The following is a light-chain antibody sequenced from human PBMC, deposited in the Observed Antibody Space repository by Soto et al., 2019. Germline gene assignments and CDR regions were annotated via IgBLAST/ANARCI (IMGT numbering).Light chain of an antibody. CDR2: DAS. CDR1: QSISSW. Sequence: DIQMTQSPSTLSASVGDRVTITCRASQSISSWLAWYQQKPGKAPKLLIYDASSLESGVPSRFSGSGSGTEFTLTISSLQPDDFATYYCQQYKSYSRGTFGKGTKVEIK. V-gene: IGKV1-5*01. CDR3: QQYKSYSRGT. J-gene: IGKJ1*01.